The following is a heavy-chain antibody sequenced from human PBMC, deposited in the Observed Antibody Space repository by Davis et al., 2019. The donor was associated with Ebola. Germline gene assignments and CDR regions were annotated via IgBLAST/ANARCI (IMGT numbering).Heavy chain of an antibody. CDR2: IYTGDSDT. V-gene: IGHV5-51*01. D-gene: IGHD7-27*01. Sequence: GESLKISCKDSGTSFTTHWIGWVRQMPGKGLEWMGLIYTGDSDTRYSPSFRGQVTISADKSTMTAFLQWSSLKASDTGIYYCASLRRTITGMDDSFDIWGQGTMVTVSS. CDR1: GTSFTTHW. CDR3: ASLRRTITGMDDSFDI. J-gene: IGHJ3*02.